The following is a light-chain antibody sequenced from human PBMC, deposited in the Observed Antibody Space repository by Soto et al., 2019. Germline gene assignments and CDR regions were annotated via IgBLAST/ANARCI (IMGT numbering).Light chain of an antibody. Sequence: EIVLTQSPGTLSLSPGARATLSCRASQSVSSYLAWYQQKPGQAPRLLIYDASNRATGIPARFSGSGSGTDFTLTISSLEPEDFAVYYCQQRSNWLTFGGGTKV. CDR1: QSVSSY. J-gene: IGKJ4*01. V-gene: IGKV3-11*01. CDR3: QQRSNWLT. CDR2: DAS.